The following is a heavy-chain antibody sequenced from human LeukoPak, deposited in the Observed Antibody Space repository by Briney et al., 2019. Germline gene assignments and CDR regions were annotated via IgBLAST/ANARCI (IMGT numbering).Heavy chain of an antibody. CDR1: GFTFSSYE. CDR3: AREGSGWYQNYFDY. D-gene: IGHD6-19*01. V-gene: IGHV3-48*03. J-gene: IGHJ4*02. Sequence: GGSLRLSCAASGFTFSSYEMNWVRQAPGKGLEWVSYISSSGSTLYYADSVKGRFTISRDNAKNSLYLQMNSLRAEDTAVYYCAREGSGWYQNYFDYWGQGTLVTVSS. CDR2: ISSSGSTL.